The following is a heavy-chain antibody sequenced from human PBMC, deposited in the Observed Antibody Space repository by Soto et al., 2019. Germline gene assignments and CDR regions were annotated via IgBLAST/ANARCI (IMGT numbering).Heavy chain of an antibody. V-gene: IGHV1-18*01. Sequence: ASVKVSCKASGYTFTSYGISWVRQAPGQGLEWMGWISAYNGNTNYAQKLQGRVTMTTDTSTSTAYMELRSLRSDDTAVYYCAREVVRGGDIVVVPAAFYYYYYGMDVWGQGTTVTVSS. CDR3: AREVVRGGDIVVVPAAFYYYYYGMDV. CDR1: GYTFTSYG. J-gene: IGHJ6*02. D-gene: IGHD2-2*01. CDR2: ISAYNGNT.